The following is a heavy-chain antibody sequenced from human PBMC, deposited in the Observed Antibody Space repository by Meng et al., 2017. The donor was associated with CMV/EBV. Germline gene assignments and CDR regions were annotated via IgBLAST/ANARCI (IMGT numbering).Heavy chain of an antibody. V-gene: IGHV1-69*05. CDR3: ASGPAGTEGWFDP. J-gene: IGHJ5*02. D-gene: IGHD6-13*01. CDR1: GGTFSSYA. Sequence: SVKVSCKASGGTFSSYAISWVRQAPGQGLEWMGGIIPSFGTANYAQKFQGRVTITTDESTSTAYMELSSLRSEDTAVYYCASGPAGTEGWFDPWGQGTLVTVSS. CDR2: IIPSFGTA.